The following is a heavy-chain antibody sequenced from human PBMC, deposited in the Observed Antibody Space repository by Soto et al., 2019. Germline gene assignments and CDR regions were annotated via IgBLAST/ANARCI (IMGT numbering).Heavy chain of an antibody. D-gene: IGHD6-13*01. CDR2: ISGSGGST. CDR1: GFTFSSHA. CDR3: AKVLTIGYSKYYFDY. Sequence: GWSLRLSFAASGFTFSSHAMSWVRQAPGKGLEWVSAISGSGGSTYYADSVKGRFTISRDNSKNTLYLQMNSLRAEDTAVYYCAKVLTIGYSKYYFDYWGQGTLVTVSS. J-gene: IGHJ4*02. V-gene: IGHV3-23*01.